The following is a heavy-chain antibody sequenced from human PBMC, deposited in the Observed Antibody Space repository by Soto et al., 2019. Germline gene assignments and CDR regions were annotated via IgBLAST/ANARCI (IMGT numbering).Heavy chain of an antibody. CDR2: ISSSSSYI. CDR3: ARAFKIPASGTYDY. Sequence: GGSLRLSCAASGFTFSSYSMNWVRQAPGKGLEWVSSISSSSSYIYYADSVKGRFTISRDNAKNSLYLQMNSLRAEDTAVYYCARAFKIPASGTYDYWGQGTLVTVSS. CDR1: GFTFSSYS. D-gene: IGHD2-2*01. V-gene: IGHV3-21*04. J-gene: IGHJ4*02.